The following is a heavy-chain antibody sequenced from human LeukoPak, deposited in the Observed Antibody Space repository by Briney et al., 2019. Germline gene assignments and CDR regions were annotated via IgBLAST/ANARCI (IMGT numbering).Heavy chain of an antibody. CDR1: GXNFNNAW. J-gene: IGHJ4*02. D-gene: IGHD3-10*01. CDR3: TTFYYFASGSYLGY. Sequence: PGGSLRLSCAASGXNFNNAWVTWVRQAPGKGLEWVGRIKSKTDGGTTDYAAPVKGRFTISRDDSKNTLILQMDSLKTEDTAVYYCTTFYYFASGSYLGYWGQGTLVTVSS. CDR2: IKSKTDGGTT. V-gene: IGHV3-15*01.